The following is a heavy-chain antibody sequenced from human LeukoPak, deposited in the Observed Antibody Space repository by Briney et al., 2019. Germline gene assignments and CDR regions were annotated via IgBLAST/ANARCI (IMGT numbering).Heavy chain of an antibody. CDR2: TYYSGST. CDR1: GGSISSYY. D-gene: IGHD3-3*01. V-gene: IGHV4-59*01. J-gene: IGHJ5*02. CDR3: ARDSRTTIFGVVSWWFDP. Sequence: SETLSLTCTVSGGSISSYYWSWIRQPPGKGLEWIGYTYYSGSTNYNPSLKSRVTISVDTSKNQFSLKLSSVTAADTAVYYCARDSRTTIFGVVSWWFDPWGQGNLVTVSS.